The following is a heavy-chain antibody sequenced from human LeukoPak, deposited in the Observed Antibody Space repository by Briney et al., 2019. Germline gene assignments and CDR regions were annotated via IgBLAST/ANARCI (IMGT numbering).Heavy chain of an antibody. CDR2: IYYSGST. Sequence: SETLSLTCTVSGGSISSYYWSWIRQPPGKGLEWIGYIYYSGSTNYNPPLKSRVTISVDTSKNQFSLKLSSVTAADTAVYYCARHLSDLPNYDILTGYSLGWFDPWGQGTLVTVSS. CDR3: ARHLSDLPNYDILTGYSLGWFDP. CDR1: GGSISSYY. J-gene: IGHJ5*02. V-gene: IGHV4-59*08. D-gene: IGHD3-9*01.